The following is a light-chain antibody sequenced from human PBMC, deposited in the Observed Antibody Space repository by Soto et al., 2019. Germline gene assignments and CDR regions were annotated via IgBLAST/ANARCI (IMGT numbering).Light chain of an antibody. Sequence: EIVLTQSPATLSLSPGERATLSCRASQSVSSYLAWYQQKPGQAPRLLIYDASNRATGIPDRFSGSGSGTDFTLTISSLEPEDFAVYYCQQRSNWWTFGQGTKGEIK. J-gene: IGKJ1*01. V-gene: IGKV3-11*01. CDR3: QQRSNWWT. CDR2: DAS. CDR1: QSVSSY.